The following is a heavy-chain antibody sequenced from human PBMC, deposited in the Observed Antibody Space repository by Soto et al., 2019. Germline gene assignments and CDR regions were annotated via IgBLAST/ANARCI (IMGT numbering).Heavy chain of an antibody. V-gene: IGHV3-33*01. CDR1: GFTFSNNG. CDR3: ARGTTGTTRGYFDY. J-gene: IGHJ4*02. D-gene: IGHD1-1*01. Sequence: QVQLVESGGGVVQPGRSLRLSCAASGFTFSNNGMHWVRQAPGKGLEWVAVIWYDGSNADYADSVKGRFTISRDNCKNTLYVQLSGLAAEDTAVYYCARGTTGTTRGYFDYWGQGILVTVSS. CDR2: IWYDGSNA.